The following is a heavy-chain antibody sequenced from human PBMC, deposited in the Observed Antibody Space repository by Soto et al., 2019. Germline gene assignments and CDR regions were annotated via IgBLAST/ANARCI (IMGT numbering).Heavy chain of an antibody. Sequence: PGGSLRLSCAASGFTFSSYAMSWVRQAPGKGLEWVSAISGSGGSTYYADSVKGRFTISRDNAKNSLYLQMNSLRAEDTAVYYCAKGTYYDILTGYYKSGLYFDYWGQGTLVTVSS. D-gene: IGHD3-9*01. CDR3: AKGTYYDILTGYYKSGLYFDY. CDR2: ISGSGGST. J-gene: IGHJ4*02. V-gene: IGHV3-23*01. CDR1: GFTFSSYA.